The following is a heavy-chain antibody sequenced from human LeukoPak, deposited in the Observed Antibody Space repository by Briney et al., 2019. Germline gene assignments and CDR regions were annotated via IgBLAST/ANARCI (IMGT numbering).Heavy chain of an antibody. J-gene: IGHJ4*02. CDR1: GFTFSNAW. CDR3: TTVPSSGWYRREAPRSY. Sequence: GGSLRLSCAASGFTFSNAWMGWVRQAPGKGLEWVGRIKSKTDGGTTDYAAPVKGRFTISRDDSKNTLYLQMNSLKTEDTAVYYCTTVPSSGWYRREAPRSYWGQGTLVTVSS. CDR2: IKSKTDGGTT. D-gene: IGHD6-19*01. V-gene: IGHV3-15*01.